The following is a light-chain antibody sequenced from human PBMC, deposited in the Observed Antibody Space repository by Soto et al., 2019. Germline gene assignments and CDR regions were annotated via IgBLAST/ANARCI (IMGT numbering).Light chain of an antibody. CDR2: GAS. Sequence: EIVLTQSPGTLSLSPGERATLSCRASQSVTSNYLAWYQQKPGQAPRLLIYGASTRATGIPDRFSGSGSGTDFTLTISRLEPEDFAVYYCQQSGSSPYTFGQGTNLEIK. V-gene: IGKV3-20*01. CDR3: QQSGSSPYT. J-gene: IGKJ2*01. CDR1: QSVTSNY.